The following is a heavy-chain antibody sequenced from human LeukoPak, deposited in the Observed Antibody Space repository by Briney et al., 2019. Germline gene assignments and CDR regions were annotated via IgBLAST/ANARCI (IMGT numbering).Heavy chain of an antibody. CDR1: GFTFSSYA. V-gene: IGHV3-23*01. D-gene: IGHD3-3*01. CDR3: ATEEYDFWSGYTRYYYYYGMDV. J-gene: IGHJ6*02. CDR2: ISGSGGST. Sequence: PGGSLRLSCAASGFTFSSYAMSWVRQAPGKGLEWVSAISGSGGSTYYADSVKGRFTISRDNSKNTLYLQMNSLRAEDTAVYYCATEEYDFWSGYTRYYYYYGMDVWGQGTTVTVSS.